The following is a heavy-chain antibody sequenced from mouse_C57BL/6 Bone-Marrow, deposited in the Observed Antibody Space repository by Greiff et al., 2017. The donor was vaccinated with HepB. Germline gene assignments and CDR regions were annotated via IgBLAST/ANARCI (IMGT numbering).Heavy chain of an antibody. CDR1: GYTFTSYW. J-gene: IGHJ4*01. Sequence: VQLVESGAELAKPGASVKLSCKASGYTFTSYWMHWVKQRPGQGLEWIGYINPSSGYTKYNQKFKDKATLTADKSSSTAYMQLSSLTYEDSAVYYCARRMVTTGPSMDYWGQGTSVTVSS. V-gene: IGHV1-7*01. D-gene: IGHD2-2*01. CDR3: ARRMVTTGPSMDY. CDR2: INPSSGYT.